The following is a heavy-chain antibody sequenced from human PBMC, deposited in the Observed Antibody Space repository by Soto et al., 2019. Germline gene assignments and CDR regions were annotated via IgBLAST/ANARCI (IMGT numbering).Heavy chain of an antibody. J-gene: IGHJ6*02. CDR2: IESGGST. Sequence: GGSLRLSCNPSWVTVSSTYMSWVRQAPGMGLEWVAVIESGGSTHYADSVKGRFTISRDIPKNMIYLQLHTLRAEDTAVYYCAKDLGPLRLLNYYFYGLDVWGQGTTVTVSS. CDR1: WVTVSSTY. V-gene: IGHV3-53*01. CDR3: AKDLGPLRLLNYYFYGLDV. D-gene: IGHD2-15*01.